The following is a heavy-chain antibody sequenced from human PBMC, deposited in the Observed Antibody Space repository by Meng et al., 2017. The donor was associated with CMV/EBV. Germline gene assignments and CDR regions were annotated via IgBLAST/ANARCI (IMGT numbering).Heavy chain of an antibody. J-gene: IGHJ4*02. CDR2: IYYSGST. D-gene: IGHD6-13*01. V-gene: IGHV4-59*01. CDR3: ARNKARSSSSWYDFDY. Sequence: SETLSLTCTVSGGSISSYYWSWIRQPPGKGLEWIGYIYYSGSTNYNPSLKSRVTISVDTSKNQFSLKLSSVTAADTAVYYCARNKARSSSSWYDFDYWGQGTLVTVSS. CDR1: GGSISSYY.